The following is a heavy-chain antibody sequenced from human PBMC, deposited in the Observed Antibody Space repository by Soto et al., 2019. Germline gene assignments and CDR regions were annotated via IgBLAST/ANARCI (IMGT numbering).Heavy chain of an antibody. CDR3: ARARSGSWHEGYYFDN. V-gene: IGHV3-30*03. J-gene: IGHJ4*02. Sequence: RALRLSCAPSGFTFISYGMHWVHQTPGKGLEWLAVMSYDGRDKYYADSVRGRFTISRDNSKNTVYLQLNSLRVEDTAVYYCARARSGSWHEGYYFDNWGQGTLVTVSS. CDR2: MSYDGRDK. CDR1: GFTFISYG. D-gene: IGHD6-13*01.